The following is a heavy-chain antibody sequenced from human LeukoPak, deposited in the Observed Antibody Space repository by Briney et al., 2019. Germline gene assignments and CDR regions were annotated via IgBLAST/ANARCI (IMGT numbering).Heavy chain of an antibody. CDR3: SRESGPFCPFGY. Sequence: VQPSGTLSLTCGVSGGSISGTNWWSWVRQPPGQGLEWIGEISLAGQTNYNPSLNGRVTMSLDKSSNQLSLHLTSATAADTATYYCSRESGPFCPFGYRGQGTLVIVSS. J-gene: IGHJ4*02. D-gene: IGHD1-26*01. CDR1: GGSISGTNW. V-gene: IGHV4-4*02. CDR2: ISLAGQT.